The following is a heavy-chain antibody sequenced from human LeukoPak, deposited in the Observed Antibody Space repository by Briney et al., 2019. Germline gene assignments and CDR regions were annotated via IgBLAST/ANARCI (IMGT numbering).Heavy chain of an antibody. Sequence: SETLSLTCTVSDGSIRSSSYYWSWIRQPPGKGLEWIASIYYTGSTYYNPSLKSRVTISVDTSNNQFSLKLSSVTAADTAVYYCAGGYKYAYYNYYYMDVWGKGTTVTVSS. J-gene: IGHJ6*03. V-gene: IGHV4-39*07. D-gene: IGHD5-24*01. CDR3: AGGYKYAYYNYYYMDV. CDR1: DGSIRSSSYY. CDR2: IYYTGST.